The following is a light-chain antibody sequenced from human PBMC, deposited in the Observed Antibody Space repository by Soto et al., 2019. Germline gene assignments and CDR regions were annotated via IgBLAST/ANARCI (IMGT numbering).Light chain of an antibody. J-gene: IGKJ4*01. CDR3: QQRSNWLT. CDR1: QSVSSSY. Sequence: EIVMTQSPATLSVSPGERVTLSCRASQSVSSSYLAWYQQKPGQAPRLLIYGASNRATGIPARFSGSGSGTDFTLTISSLEPEDFAVYYCQQRSNWLTFGGGTKVDIK. CDR2: GAS. V-gene: IGKV3D-20*02.